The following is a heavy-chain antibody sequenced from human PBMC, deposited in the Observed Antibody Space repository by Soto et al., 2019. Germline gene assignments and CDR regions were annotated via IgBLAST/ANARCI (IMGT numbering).Heavy chain of an antibody. V-gene: IGHV3-48*04. D-gene: IGHD1-26*01. Sequence: EVQLVESGGGLVQPGGSLRLSCAASGFTFNSHTMNWVRQAPGKGLEWRSYISDSSASIYYADSVKGRFTVSRDNAKNSLYLQMNSLRAEDTAVYYCTRELGATGYWGQGTLVTVSS. CDR3: TRELGATGY. CDR2: ISDSSASI. CDR1: GFTFNSHT. J-gene: IGHJ4*02.